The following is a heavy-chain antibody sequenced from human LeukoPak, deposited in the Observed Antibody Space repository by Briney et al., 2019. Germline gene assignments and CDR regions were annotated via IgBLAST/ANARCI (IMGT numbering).Heavy chain of an antibody. J-gene: IGHJ4*02. D-gene: IGHD5-24*01. CDR1: GYRYTSYW. CDR3: ARASRDGYNQNFDY. CDR2: IYPGDSKT. Sequence: GESLKISCKGSGYRYTSYWIGWARQMPGKGLEWMGIIYPGDSKTRYSPSFQGQVTISADKSISTAYLQWNSLKASDTAMYYCARASRDGYNQNFDYWGQGTLVTVSS. V-gene: IGHV5-51*01.